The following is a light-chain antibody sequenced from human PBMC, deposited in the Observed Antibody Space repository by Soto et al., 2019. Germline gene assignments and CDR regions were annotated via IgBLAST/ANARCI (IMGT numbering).Light chain of an antibody. CDR1: SSDVGGYNY. Sequence: QSALTQPASVSGSPGQSITISCTGTSSDVGGYNYVSWYQHHPGKAPKLMIYEVSNRPSGVSNRFSGSKSGNTASLTISGRQAEDEADYDCSSYASSSTLVFGTGTKLTVL. CDR2: EVS. CDR3: SSYASSSTLV. J-gene: IGLJ1*01. V-gene: IGLV2-14*01.